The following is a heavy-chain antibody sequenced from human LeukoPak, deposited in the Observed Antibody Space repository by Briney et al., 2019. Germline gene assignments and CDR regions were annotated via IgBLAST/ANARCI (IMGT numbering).Heavy chain of an antibody. V-gene: IGHV1-69*04. CDR2: IIPILGIA. CDR1: GGTFSSYA. J-gene: IGHJ5*02. CDR3: AREMYYYDSSGYYTP. Sequence: ASVKVSCKASGGTFSSYAISWVRQAPGQGLEWMGRIIPILGIANYAQKFQGRVTITADKSTSTAYMELSSLRSEDTAVYYCAREMYYYDSSGYYTPWGQGTLVTVSS. D-gene: IGHD3-22*01.